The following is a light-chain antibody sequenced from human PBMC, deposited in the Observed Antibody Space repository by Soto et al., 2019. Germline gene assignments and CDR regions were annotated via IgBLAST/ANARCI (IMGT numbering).Light chain of an antibody. CDR1: SSDVGSYNL. V-gene: IGLV2-23*02. CDR3: CSYACSSTWV. J-gene: IGLJ3*02. CDR2: EVS. Sequence: QSALTQPASVSGSPGQSITISCTGNSSDVGSYNLVSWYQQHPGKAPKLMIYEVSKRPSGVSNRFSGSTSGNTASLTISGLQAEDEADYYCCSYACSSTWVFGGGTKLTVL.